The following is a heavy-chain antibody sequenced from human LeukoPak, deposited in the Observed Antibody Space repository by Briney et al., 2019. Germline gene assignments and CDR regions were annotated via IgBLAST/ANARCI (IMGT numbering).Heavy chain of an antibody. CDR2: IWYDGSNK. D-gene: IGHD5-12*01. Sequence: GGSLRLSCAASGFTFNSYGIHWVRQAPGKGLEWVAFIWYDGSNKYYADSVKGRFTISRDNSKNTLYLQMNSLRAEDTAVYYCARARPTRGFDYWGQGTLVTVSS. CDR1: GFTFNSYG. V-gene: IGHV3-33*01. CDR3: ARARPTRGFDY. J-gene: IGHJ4*02.